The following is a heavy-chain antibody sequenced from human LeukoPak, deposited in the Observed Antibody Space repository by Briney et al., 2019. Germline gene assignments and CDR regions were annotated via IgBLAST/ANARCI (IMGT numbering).Heavy chain of an antibody. CDR2: IYYTGST. V-gene: IGHV4-61*03. J-gene: IGHJ3*02. Sequence: SETLSLTCTVSGGSVSSGSYYWSWIRQPPGKGLEWIGYIYYTGSTYYNPSPKSRLTISVDTSKNHFSLRLSSMTAADTAVYYCARVPSVIDAFDIWGQGTMVTVSS. D-gene: IGHD2-21*01. CDR3: ARVPSVIDAFDI. CDR1: GGSVSSGSYY.